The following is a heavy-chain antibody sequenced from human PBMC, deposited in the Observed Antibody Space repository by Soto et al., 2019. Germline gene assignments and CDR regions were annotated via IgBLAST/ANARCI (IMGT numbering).Heavy chain of an antibody. CDR2: ISSSSSYI. CDR1: GFTFSSYS. V-gene: IGHV3-21*01. CDR3: ARDPLPLNIVVVVAADY. J-gene: IGHJ4*02. D-gene: IGHD2-15*01. Sequence: GGSLRLSCAASGFTFSSYSMNWVRQAPGKGLEWVSSISSSSSYIYYADSVKGRFTISRDNAKNSLYLQMNSLRAEDTAVYYCARDPLPLNIVVVVAADYWGQGTLVTVSS.